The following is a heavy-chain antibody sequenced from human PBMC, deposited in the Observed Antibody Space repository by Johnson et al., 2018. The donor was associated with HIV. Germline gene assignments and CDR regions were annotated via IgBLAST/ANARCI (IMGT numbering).Heavy chain of an antibody. J-gene: IGHJ3*02. V-gene: IGHV3-9*01. CDR2: ISWTRGSI. Sequence: VQLVESGGGLVQPGRSLRLSCAASGFTFDDYAMHWVRQAPGKGLEWVSGISWTRGSIGYADSVKGRFTISRDNAKNSLYLQMNSLKIEETAVYYCSTVKLDRYSSDWSGYGFDIWGQGTMVTVSS. D-gene: IGHD6-19*01. CDR1: GFTFDDYA. CDR3: STVKLDRYSSDWSGYGFDI.